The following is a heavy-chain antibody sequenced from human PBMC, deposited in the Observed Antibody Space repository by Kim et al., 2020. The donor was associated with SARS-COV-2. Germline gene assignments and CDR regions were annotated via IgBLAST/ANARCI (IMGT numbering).Heavy chain of an antibody. CDR3: ALSPSHTIGVAVDSHWFDP. CDR1: GVSDTTRGLG. J-gene: IGHJ5*02. V-gene: IGHV2-5*02. Sequence: SGPTLVNPTQTLTLTCTLSGVSDTTRGLGVGWIRQPPGKTLEWLGFIYWDDDKRYSPSLRSRLSITTDTSKNQVVLTMTDMDPEDTATYFCALSPSHTIGVAVDSHWFDPWGHGTLVIVSS. CDR2: IYWDDDK. D-gene: IGHD6-19*01.